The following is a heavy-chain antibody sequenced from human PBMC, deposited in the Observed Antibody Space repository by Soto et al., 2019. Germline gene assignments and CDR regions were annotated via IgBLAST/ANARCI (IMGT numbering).Heavy chain of an antibody. D-gene: IGHD2-21*01. V-gene: IGHV1-69*17. CDR1: GGTFSNDA. Sequence: QVQLVQSGPELKKPGSSVKVSCKASGGTFSNDAISCVRQAPGQGLEWMGGIIPIYGVTIYAQKFQGRVTITAHWSTNTAYMEIRSLRFEDTAVYYCARCGLNGHGMDVWGHGTTVTVSS. J-gene: IGHJ6*02. CDR3: ARCGLNGHGMDV. CDR2: IIPIYGVT.